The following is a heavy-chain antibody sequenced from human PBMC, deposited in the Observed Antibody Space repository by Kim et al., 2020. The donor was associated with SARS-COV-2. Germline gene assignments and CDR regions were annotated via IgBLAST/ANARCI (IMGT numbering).Heavy chain of an antibody. J-gene: IGHJ6*02. D-gene: IGHD1-1*01. CDR2: VNQDGTDK. CDR1: EFTFNNYW. V-gene: IGHV3-7*03. CDR3: ATLTRGSGVDV. Sequence: GGSLRLSCAASEFTFNNYWMRWVRQAPGKGLECVATVNQDGTDKYYVDSVKGRFTISRDNPKNSLLLQMNSLRVDDTAVYYCATLTRGSGVDVWGRGTTVTVSS.